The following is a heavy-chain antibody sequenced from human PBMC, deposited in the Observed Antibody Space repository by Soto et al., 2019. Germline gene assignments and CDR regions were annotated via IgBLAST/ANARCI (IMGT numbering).Heavy chain of an antibody. CDR3: ARDNHLGYCSGGSCYGLDS. J-gene: IGHJ5*01. CDR1: GFTFSIYG. D-gene: IGHD2-15*01. CDR2: AWFDGSIE. Sequence: QVQLVESGGGVVQPGRSLRLSCAASGFTFSIYGMHWVRQAPGKGLEWVAIAWFDGSIEYYADSVKGRFTISRDNSKNTLYPQMNSLRAEDTAVYYCARDNHLGYCSGGSCYGLDSWGQGTLVTVSS. V-gene: IGHV3-33*01.